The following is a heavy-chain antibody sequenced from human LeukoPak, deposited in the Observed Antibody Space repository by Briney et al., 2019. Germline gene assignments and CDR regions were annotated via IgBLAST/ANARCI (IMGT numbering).Heavy chain of an antibody. CDR1: GFTFSSYG. CDR3: ARDPYSNYVSYRDY. D-gene: IGHD4-11*01. Sequence: GGSLRLSCAASGFTFSSYGMHWVRQAPGKGLEWVAVILYDGSNKYYADSVKGRFTISRDNSKNTLYLQMNSLRAEDTALYYCARDPYSNYVSYRDYWGQGTLVTVSS. J-gene: IGHJ4*02. V-gene: IGHV3-30*03. CDR2: ILYDGSNK.